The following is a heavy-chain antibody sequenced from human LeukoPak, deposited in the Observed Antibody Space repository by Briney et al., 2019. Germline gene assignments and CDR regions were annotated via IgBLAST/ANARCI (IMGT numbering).Heavy chain of an antibody. CDR2: IRYDGSNK. Sequence: GGSLRLPCAASGFTFSSYGMHWVRQAPGKGLEWVAFIRYDGSNKYYADSVKGRFTISRDNSKNTLYLQMNSLRAEDTAVYYCARRTSYVWWTYRSYYFDYWGQGTLVTVSS. CDR3: ARRTSYVWWTYRSYYFDY. V-gene: IGHV3-30*02. J-gene: IGHJ4*02. D-gene: IGHD3-16*02. CDR1: GFTFSSYG.